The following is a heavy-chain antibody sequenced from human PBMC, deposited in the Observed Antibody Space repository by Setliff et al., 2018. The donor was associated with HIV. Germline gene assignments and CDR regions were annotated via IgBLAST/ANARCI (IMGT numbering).Heavy chain of an antibody. D-gene: IGHD3-22*01. CDR3: AREYRAYYYDSSGVGDY. V-gene: IGHV1-2*04. Sequence: GASVKVSCKASGYTFTSYDINWVRQATGQGLEWMGWINPNSGGTNYAQKFQGWVTMTRDTSISTAYMELSRLRSDDTAVYYCAREYRAYYYDSSGVGDYWGQGTLVTVSS. CDR1: GYTFTSYD. CDR2: INPNSGGT. J-gene: IGHJ4*02.